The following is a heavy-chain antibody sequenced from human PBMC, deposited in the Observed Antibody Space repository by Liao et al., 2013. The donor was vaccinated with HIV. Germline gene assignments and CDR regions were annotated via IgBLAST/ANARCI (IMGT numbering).Heavy chain of an antibody. CDR1: GGSINSGGYY. CDR3: ATYGSVYGFDI. CDR2: IYTSGST. V-gene: IGHV4-61*02. D-gene: IGHD3-16*02. Sequence: QVRLQESGPGLVKPSQTLSLTCTVSGGSINSGGYYWSWIRQPAGKGLEWIGRIYTSGSTNYNPSLKSRVTISVDTSKNQFSLKLTSVTAADTAMYYCATYGSVYGFDIWGQGTMVTVSS. J-gene: IGHJ3*02.